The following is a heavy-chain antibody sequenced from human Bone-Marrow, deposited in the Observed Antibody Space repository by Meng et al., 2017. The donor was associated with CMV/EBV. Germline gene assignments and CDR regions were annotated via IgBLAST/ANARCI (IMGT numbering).Heavy chain of an antibody. Sequence: GESLKISCAASGFTVSSNYMSWVRQAPGKGLEWVSSISSSSSYIYYADSVKGRFTISRDNAKNSLYLQMNSLRAEDTAVYYCARGILWFGEFDYGMDVWGQGTTVTFSS. J-gene: IGHJ6*02. CDR3: ARGILWFGEFDYGMDV. D-gene: IGHD3-10*01. CDR1: GFTVSSNY. V-gene: IGHV3-21*01. CDR2: ISSSSSYI.